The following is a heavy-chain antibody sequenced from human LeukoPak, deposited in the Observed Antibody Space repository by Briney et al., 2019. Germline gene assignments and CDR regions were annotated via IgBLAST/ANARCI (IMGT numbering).Heavy chain of an antibody. J-gene: IGHJ4*02. D-gene: IGHD3-10*01. Sequence: PGRSLRLSCAASGFTFDDYAMHWVRQAPGKGLEWVSGISWNSGSIGYADSVKGRFTISRDNAKNSLYLQMNSLRAEDTALYYCAKDMSGGAMVRGSFDYWGQGTLVTVSS. V-gene: IGHV3-9*01. CDR3: AKDMSGGAMVRGSFDY. CDR1: GFTFDDYA. CDR2: ISWNSGSI.